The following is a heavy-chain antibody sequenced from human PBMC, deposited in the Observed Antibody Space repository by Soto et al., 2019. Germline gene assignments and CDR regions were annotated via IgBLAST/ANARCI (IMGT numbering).Heavy chain of an antibody. CDR3: ARAVTPYFGTWFDP. CDR1: GGSISSYY. CDR2: IYYSGST. Sequence: PSETLSLTCTVSGGSISSYYWSWIRQPPGKGLEWIGYIYYSGSTNYNPSLKSRVTISVDTSKNQFSLKLSSVTAADMAVYYCARAVTPYFGTWFDPWGQGTLVTVSS. V-gene: IGHV4-59*12. D-gene: IGHD3-10*01. J-gene: IGHJ5*02.